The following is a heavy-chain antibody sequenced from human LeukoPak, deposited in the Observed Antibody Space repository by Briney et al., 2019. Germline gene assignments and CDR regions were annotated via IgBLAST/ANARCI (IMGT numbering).Heavy chain of an antibody. CDR3: ARHTRDNYYGWGSYYNDY. CDR1: GYNFTSYW. V-gene: IGHV5-51*01. D-gene: IGHD3-10*01. J-gene: IGHJ4*02. CDR2: IYPGDSDT. Sequence: GESLKISCKGSGYNFTSYWIGWVRQMPGKGLEWMGIIYPGDSDTRYSPSFQGQVTISADKSISTAYLQWSSLKASDTATYYCARHTRDNYYGWGSYYNDYWGQGTLVTVSS.